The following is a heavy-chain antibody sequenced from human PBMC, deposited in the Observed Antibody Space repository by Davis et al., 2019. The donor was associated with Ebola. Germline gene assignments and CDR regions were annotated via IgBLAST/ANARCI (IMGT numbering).Heavy chain of an antibody. CDR3: ARRSQQLATY. J-gene: IGHJ4*02. CDR2: ISGSGGST. V-gene: IGHV3-23*01. Sequence: GESLKISCAASGFTFSSYAMSWVRQAPGKGLEWVSAISGSGGSTYYADSVKGRFTISRDNSKKTLYLQMNSLRAEDTAVYYCARRSQQLATYWGQGTLVTVSS. CDR1: GFTFSSYA. D-gene: IGHD6-13*01.